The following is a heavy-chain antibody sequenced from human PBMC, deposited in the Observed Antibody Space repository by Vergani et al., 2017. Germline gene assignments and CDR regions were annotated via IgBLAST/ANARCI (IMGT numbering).Heavy chain of an antibody. CDR2: IDWDNTK. CDR1: GFSLSSGGMR. Sequence: QVTLKESGPALVKPTQTLTLTCSLSGFSLSSGGMRVSWIRQPPGKALEWLARIDWDNTKVYSSSLKSRLFISKDISKNEVVLTMTNMDPVDTATYYCGRTSGRTITCHSKACWFDSWGQGILVTVSS. J-gene: IGHJ5*01. V-gene: IGHV2-70*04. CDR3: GRTSGRTITCHSKACWFDS. D-gene: IGHD3-10*01.